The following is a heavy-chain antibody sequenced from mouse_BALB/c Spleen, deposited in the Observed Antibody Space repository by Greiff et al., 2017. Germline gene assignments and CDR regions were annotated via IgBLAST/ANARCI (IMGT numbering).Heavy chain of an antibody. CDR3: ARWAYYYAMDY. J-gene: IGHJ4*01. Sequence: EVQLVESGAGLVQPGGSRTLSCAASGFTFTSFGMHWVRQAPEKGLEWVAYISSGSSTIYYADTVKGRITISRDNPKNTLFQQMTSLTSEDTAMYYCARWAYYYAMDYGGQGTSVTVSS. V-gene: IGHV5-17*02. CDR2: ISSGSSTI. CDR1: GFTFTSFG.